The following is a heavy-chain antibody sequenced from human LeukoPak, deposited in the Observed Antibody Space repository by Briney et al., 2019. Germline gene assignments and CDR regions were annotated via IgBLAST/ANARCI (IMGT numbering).Heavy chain of an antibody. Sequence: SETLSLTCTVSGGSISTSNYYWGWVRQPPGRGLEWIGSIYYSGSTYYNPSLKSRVAISVDTSKNQFSLKLSSVTAADTAVYYCARDRVRYYDSSGYRSLEAFDIWGQGTMVTVSS. CDR2: IYYSGST. CDR1: GGSISTSNYY. J-gene: IGHJ3*02. V-gene: IGHV4-39*07. CDR3: ARDRVRYYDSSGYRSLEAFDI. D-gene: IGHD3-22*01.